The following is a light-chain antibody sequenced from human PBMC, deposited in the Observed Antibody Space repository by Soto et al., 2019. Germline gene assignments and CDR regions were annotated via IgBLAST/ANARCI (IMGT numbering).Light chain of an antibody. CDR2: DTF. CDR3: QQRKSWPIT. CDR1: QNIDSY. J-gene: IGKJ4*01. Sequence: IVLTKSPATLSLSPGESATLSCRASQNIDSYLHWYQQKPGQSPRLVIYDTFNRATGVPVRFRGVGAGTDFTLTISDLEPEDFAFYYCQQRKSWPITVGTGTRVEI. V-gene: IGKV3-11*01.